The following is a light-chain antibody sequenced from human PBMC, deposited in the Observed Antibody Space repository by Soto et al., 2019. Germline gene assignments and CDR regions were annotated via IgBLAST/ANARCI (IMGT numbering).Light chain of an antibody. J-gene: IGKJ1*01. V-gene: IGKV3-11*01. CDR1: QSVRSY. CDR3: QQRSNWPPT. CDR2: YAS. Sequence: EIVLTQSPATLSLSPGERATLSFRASQSVRSYLAWYQQKPGQAPRLLIYYASNRATGIPARFSGSGSGTDFTLTISSLEPEDFEVYYCQQRSNWPPTFGQGTKVDIK.